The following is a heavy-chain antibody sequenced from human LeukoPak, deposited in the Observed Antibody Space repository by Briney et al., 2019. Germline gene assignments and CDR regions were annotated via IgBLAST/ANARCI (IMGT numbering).Heavy chain of an antibody. J-gene: IGHJ4*02. CDR2: ISSSSSYI. Sequence: GGSLRLSCAASGFTFSSYSMTWVCQAPGKGLEWVSSISSSSSYIYYADSVKGRFTISRDNAKNSLYLRMNSLRAEDTAVYYCARDVWGEGGYWGQGTLVTVSS. CDR1: GFTFSSYS. D-gene: IGHD2-8*01. CDR3: ARDVWGEGGY. V-gene: IGHV3-21*01.